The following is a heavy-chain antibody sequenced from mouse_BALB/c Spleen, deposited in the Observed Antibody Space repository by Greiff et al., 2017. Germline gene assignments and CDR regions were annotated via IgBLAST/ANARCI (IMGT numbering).Heavy chain of an antibody. CDR3: ASYDYLYPMDY. CDR1: GFTFSSFG. Sequence: EVKLMESGGGLVQPGGSRKLSCAASGFTFSSFGMHWVRQAPEKGLEWVAYISSGSSTIYYADTVKGRFTISRDNPKNTLFLQMTSLRSEDTAMYYCASYDYLYPMDYWGQGTSVTVSS. CDR2: ISSGSSTI. J-gene: IGHJ4*01. V-gene: IGHV5-17*02. D-gene: IGHD2-4*01.